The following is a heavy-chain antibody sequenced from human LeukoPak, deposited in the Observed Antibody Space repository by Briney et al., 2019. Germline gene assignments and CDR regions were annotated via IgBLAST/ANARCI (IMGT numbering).Heavy chain of an antibody. Sequence: ETLSLTCAVYGGSFSGYYWSWVRQAPGKGLEWVGRIKSKTDGGTTDYAAPVKGRFTISRDDSKNTLYLQMNSLKTEDTAVYYCTTMVPAAAGKQERFDYWGQGTLVTVSS. J-gene: IGHJ4*02. D-gene: IGHD6-13*01. CDR3: TTMVPAAAGKQERFDY. V-gene: IGHV3-15*01. CDR2: IKSKTDGGTT. CDR1: GGSFSGYY.